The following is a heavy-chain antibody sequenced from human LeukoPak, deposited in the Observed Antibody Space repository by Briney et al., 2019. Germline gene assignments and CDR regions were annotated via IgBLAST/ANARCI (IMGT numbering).Heavy chain of an antibody. CDR2: IYSGGST. Sequence: GGSLRLSCAASGFTFSSNYMSWVRQAPGKGLERVSVIYSGGSTYYADSVKGRFTISRDNSKNTLYLQMNSLRAEDTAVYYCAGSGSYGQYYFDYWGQGTLVTVSS. D-gene: IGHD1-26*01. J-gene: IGHJ4*02. CDR1: GFTFSSNY. V-gene: IGHV3-53*01. CDR3: AGSGSYGQYYFDY.